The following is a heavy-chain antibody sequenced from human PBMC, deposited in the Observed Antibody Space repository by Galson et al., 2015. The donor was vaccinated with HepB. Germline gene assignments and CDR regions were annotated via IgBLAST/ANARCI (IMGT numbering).Heavy chain of an antibody. D-gene: IGHD5-12*01. J-gene: IGHJ4*02. CDR1: VYTFTNYG. Sequence: SVKVSCKASVYTFTNYGIAWVRQAPGQGLEWMGWISGYNNKFDYAQKFQDRVTLTIDTSTKTGYMELKSLTSDDTAVYFCGRARYSNSDLDIWGQGTLVTVSS. CDR3: GRARYSNSDLDI. V-gene: IGHV1-18*01. CDR2: ISGYNNKF.